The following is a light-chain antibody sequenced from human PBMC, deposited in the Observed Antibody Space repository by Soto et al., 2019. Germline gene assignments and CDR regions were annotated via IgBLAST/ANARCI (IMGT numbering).Light chain of an antibody. CDR2: DAS. Sequence: EIVLTQSPGTLSLSPGERATLSCRASQSISYYLAWYQQKPGQAPRLLIYDASNRATGIPARFSGSGSGTDFTLTISTLEPEDFAVYYCQQRSTWPPITFGQGTRLEIK. CDR3: QQRSTWPPIT. V-gene: IGKV3-11*01. J-gene: IGKJ5*01. CDR1: QSISYY.